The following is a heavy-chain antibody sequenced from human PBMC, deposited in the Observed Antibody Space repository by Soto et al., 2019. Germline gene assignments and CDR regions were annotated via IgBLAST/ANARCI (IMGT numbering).Heavy chain of an antibody. CDR1: GFTFSNYA. J-gene: IGHJ4*02. Sequence: PGGSLRLSCAASGFTFSNYAMSWVRQAPGKGLEWVSVISGSGSSTSYADSVKGRFTISRDDAKNSLYLQMNSLRAEDTAVYYCARTLNRGYCSGGSCYSGAWSGDYWGQGTLVTVSS. V-gene: IGHV3-23*01. CDR3: ARTLNRGYCSGGSCYSGAWSGDY. D-gene: IGHD2-15*01. CDR2: ISGSGSST.